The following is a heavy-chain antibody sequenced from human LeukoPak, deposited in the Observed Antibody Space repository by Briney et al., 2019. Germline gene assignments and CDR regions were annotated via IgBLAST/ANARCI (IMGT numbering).Heavy chain of an antibody. D-gene: IGHD4-23*01. J-gene: IGHJ4*02. V-gene: IGHV1-2*02. CDR1: GYTFTDYY. CDR2: INPDSGGT. CDR3: ARPFIETPSLGALDY. Sequence: ASVKVSFKASGYTFTDYYMHWVRQAPGQGLEGMGWINPDSGGTNYEQNFQGRVTMTRDTSISTAYMELSRLRSDDTAVYYCARPFIETPSLGALDYWGQGTLVTVSS.